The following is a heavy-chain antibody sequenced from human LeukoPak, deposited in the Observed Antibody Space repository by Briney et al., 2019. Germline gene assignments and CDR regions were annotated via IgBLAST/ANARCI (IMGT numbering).Heavy chain of an antibody. Sequence: PGGSLRLSCAASGFTFSSYSMNWVRQAPGKGLEWISYISGSSKIIHWAESLKGRFTISRDNAKNSLYLQMNSLRDEDTAVYYCARDYSSSGTFFGYYYGMDVWGQGTTVTVS. D-gene: IGHD2-2*01. CDR3: ARDYSSSGTFFGYYYGMDV. V-gene: IGHV3-48*02. J-gene: IGHJ6*02. CDR2: ISGSSKII. CDR1: GFTFSSYS.